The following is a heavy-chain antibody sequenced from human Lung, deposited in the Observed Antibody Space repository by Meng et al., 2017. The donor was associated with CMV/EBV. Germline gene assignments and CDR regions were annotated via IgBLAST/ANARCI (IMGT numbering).Heavy chain of an antibody. CDR3: ARDPRGDGGVTFDY. Sequence: GGSLRLXXVGSGFNFNNYWMNWVRQAPGKGLEWVANINEDGSETCYLDSVKGRFTISRDNAKNSLFLQMNSLRADDTAVYYCARDPRGDGGVTFDYWGQGXLVTVSS. D-gene: IGHD5-24*01. V-gene: IGHV3-7*01. J-gene: IGHJ4*02. CDR1: GFNFNNYW. CDR2: INEDGSET.